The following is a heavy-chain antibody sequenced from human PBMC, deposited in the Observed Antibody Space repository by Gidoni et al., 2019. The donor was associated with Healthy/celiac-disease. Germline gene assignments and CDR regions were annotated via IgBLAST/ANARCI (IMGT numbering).Heavy chain of an antibody. CDR2: IYYSGST. D-gene: IGHD3-22*01. J-gene: IGHJ3*02. CDR1: GGSISSSSYY. V-gene: IGHV4-39*07. Sequence: QLQLQESGPGLVKPSETLSLTCTVSGGSISSSSYYWGWIRQPPGKGLEWIGSIYYSGSTYYNPSLKSRVTISVDTSKNQFSLKLSSVTAADTAVYYCARVGYYDSSGYHDAFDIWGQGTMVTVSS. CDR3: ARVGYYDSSGYHDAFDI.